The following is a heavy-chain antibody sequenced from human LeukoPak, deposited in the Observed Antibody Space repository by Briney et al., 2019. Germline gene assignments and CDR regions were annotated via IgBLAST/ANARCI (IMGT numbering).Heavy chain of an antibody. D-gene: IGHD5-18*01. CDR3: AGDPSPPSYGSPIFDY. CDR2: IIPIFGTA. Sequence: SVKVSCKASGGTFSSYAISWVRRAPGQGLEWMGGIIPIFGTANYAQKFQGRVTITTDESTSTAYMELSSLRSEDTAVYYCAGDPSPPSYGSPIFDYWGQGTLVTVSS. CDR1: GGTFSSYA. V-gene: IGHV1-69*05. J-gene: IGHJ4*02.